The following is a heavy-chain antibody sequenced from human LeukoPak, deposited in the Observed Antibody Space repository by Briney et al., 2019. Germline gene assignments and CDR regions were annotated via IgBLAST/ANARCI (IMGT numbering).Heavy chain of an antibody. Sequence: PGGSLRLSCAASGFTFSSYGMNWVRQAPGKGLEWVSSISRSSSYIYYADSVKGRFTISRDNAKNSLYLQMNSLRAEDTAVYYCARVDIVVVPAAMENYYYYGMDVWGQGTTVTVSS. CDR2: ISRSSSYI. J-gene: IGHJ6*02. D-gene: IGHD2-2*01. CDR1: GFTFSSYG. CDR3: ARVDIVVVPAAMENYYYYGMDV. V-gene: IGHV3-21*01.